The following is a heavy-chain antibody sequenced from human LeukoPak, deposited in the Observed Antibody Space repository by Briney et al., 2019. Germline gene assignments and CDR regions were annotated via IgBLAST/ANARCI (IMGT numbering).Heavy chain of an antibody. CDR3: ARESCSSTSCYGWFDP. CDR1: GGSISSYY. V-gene: IGHV4-4*07. D-gene: IGHD2-2*01. Sequence: PSETLSLTCTVSGGSISSYYWSWIRQPAGKGLEWIGRIYTSGSTNYNPSLKSRVTMSVDTSKNQFSLKLSSVTAADTAVYYCARESCSSTSCYGWFDPWGQGTLVTVSS. J-gene: IGHJ5*02. CDR2: IYTSGST.